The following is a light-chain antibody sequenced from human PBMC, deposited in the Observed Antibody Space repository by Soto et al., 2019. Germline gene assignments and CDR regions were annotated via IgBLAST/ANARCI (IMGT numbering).Light chain of an antibody. CDR3: QQYHKWPLT. CDR2: GAS. Sequence: EFVLTQSPGTLSLSPGERATLSCRAGRSVSSSALAWYQQKPGQAPRRLIYGASTRATGIAARFSGSGSGTEFTLTISSLQSEDFAVYFCQQYHKWPLTFGGGTKVDI. J-gene: IGKJ4*01. CDR1: RSVSSS. V-gene: IGKV3-15*01.